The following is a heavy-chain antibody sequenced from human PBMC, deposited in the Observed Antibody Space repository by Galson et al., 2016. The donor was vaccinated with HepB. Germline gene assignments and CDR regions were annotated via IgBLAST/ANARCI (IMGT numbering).Heavy chain of an antibody. CDR2: IYYSGST. Sequence: SETLSLTCTVSGGSISSYYRSWIRQPPGKGLEWIGYIYYSGSTYYKPSLKGRVTISVDTSKNQFSLKLSSVTAADTAVYYCATSSGYYGTLFWGQGTLVTVSS. J-gene: IGHJ4*02. CDR1: GGSISSYY. V-gene: IGHV4-59*01. D-gene: IGHD3-22*01. CDR3: ATSSGYYGTLF.